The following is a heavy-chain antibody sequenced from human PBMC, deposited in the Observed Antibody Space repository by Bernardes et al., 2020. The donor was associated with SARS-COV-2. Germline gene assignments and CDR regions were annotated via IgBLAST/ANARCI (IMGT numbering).Heavy chain of an antibody. Sequence: GFLRLSCAASGFTFSSYAMSWVRQAPGKGLEWVSGFSGSGGDTYHADPVKGRFTIPRDNSKNTLYLQMNSLRVEDTAVYHCSRYGPGSYQYDYYAMDVWGKGTTVTVSS. CDR2: FSGSGGDT. CDR3: SRYGPGSYQYDYYAMDV. D-gene: IGHD3-10*01. V-gene: IGHV3-23*01. CDR1: GFTFSSYA. J-gene: IGHJ6*04.